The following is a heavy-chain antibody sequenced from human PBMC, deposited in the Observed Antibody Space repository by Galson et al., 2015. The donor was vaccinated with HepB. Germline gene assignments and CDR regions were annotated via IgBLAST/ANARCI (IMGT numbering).Heavy chain of an antibody. CDR1: GFRFSRFA. D-gene: IGHD5-24*01. Sequence: SLRLSGAAAGFRFSRFAMSWVRQAPGKGPEWVSGVRDNGGTFYADSVKGRFTISRDNSKNTVYLQMNSLRAEDTAIYYCAKEMAEVGKPFFDYWGQGTLGIVSS. V-gene: IGHV3-23*01. CDR3: AKEMAEVGKPFFDY. J-gene: IGHJ4*02. CDR2: VRDNGGT.